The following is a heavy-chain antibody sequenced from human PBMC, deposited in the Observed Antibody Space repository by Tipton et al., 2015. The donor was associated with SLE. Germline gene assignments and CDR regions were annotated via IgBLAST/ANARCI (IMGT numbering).Heavy chain of an antibody. J-gene: IGHJ4*02. CDR1: GFTFSSYA. D-gene: IGHD3-10*01. Sequence: SLLSCAASGFTFSSYAMSWVRQAPGKGLEWVSAISGSGGSTYYADSVKGRFTISRDNSKNTLYLQMNSLRAEDTAVYYCAKDQLWFRELSFYFDYWGQGTLVTVSS. CDR2: ISGSGGST. V-gene: IGHV3-23*01. CDR3: AKDQLWFRELSFYFDY.